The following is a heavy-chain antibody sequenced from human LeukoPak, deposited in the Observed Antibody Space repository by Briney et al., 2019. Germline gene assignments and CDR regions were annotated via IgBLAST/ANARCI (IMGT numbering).Heavy chain of an antibody. CDR1: GGSISSYY. J-gene: IGHJ6*03. Sequence: PSETLSLTCTVSGGSISSYYWSWIRQPPGKGLEWIGYIYYSGSTNYNPSLKSRVTISVDTSKNQFSLKLSSVTAADTAVYYCARGMTRPTDYMDVWAKGPRSPSP. CDR3: ARGMTRPTDYMDV. V-gene: IGHV4-59*01. CDR2: IYYSGST. D-gene: IGHD1-26*01.